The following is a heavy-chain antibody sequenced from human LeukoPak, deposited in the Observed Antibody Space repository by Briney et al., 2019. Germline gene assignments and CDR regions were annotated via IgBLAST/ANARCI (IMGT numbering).Heavy chain of an antibody. D-gene: IGHD3-22*01. CDR3: ARESYYDSSYYFDY. V-gene: IGHV1-2*02. Sequence: ASVKVSCKASGYTFTGYYMHWVRQAPGQGLEWMGWINPNSGGTNYAQKFQGRVTMTRDTSISTAYMELSRLRSDDTAVYYCARESYYDSSYYFDYWGQGTLVTVSS. J-gene: IGHJ4*02. CDR2: INPNSGGT. CDR1: GYTFTGYY.